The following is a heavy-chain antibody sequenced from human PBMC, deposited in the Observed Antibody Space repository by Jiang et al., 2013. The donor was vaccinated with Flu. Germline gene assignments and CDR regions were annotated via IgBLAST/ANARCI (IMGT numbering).Heavy chain of an antibody. D-gene: IGHD3-16*01. CDR1: GLTFGGSA. CDR2: IKSNTDNYAT. CDR3: CADIRGPYTGMDV. J-gene: IGHJ6*02. V-gene: IGHV3-73*01. Sequence: QLVESGGGLVHPGGSLKLSCAASGLTFGGSAMHWVRQASGKGLEWIGRIKSNTDNYATEYPESSMKGRFTISRDDSKNTAFLQMNSLKIEDTAVYYCCADIRGPYTGMDVWGQGTTVTVSS.